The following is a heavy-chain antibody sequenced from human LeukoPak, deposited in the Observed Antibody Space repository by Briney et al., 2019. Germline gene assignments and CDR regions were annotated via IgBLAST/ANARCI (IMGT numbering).Heavy chain of an antibody. CDR2: IRYDGNNK. V-gene: IGHV3-30*02. CDR3: ANVWFGELFSD. J-gene: IGHJ4*02. Sequence: GGSLRLSRAASGFTFSRHGIHWVRQAPGKGLEGVAFIRYDGNNKYYADSVKGRSTISRDNAKNSLYLQMNSLRAEDTAVYYCANVWFGELFSDWGQGTLVTVSS. D-gene: IGHD3-10*01. CDR1: GFTFSRHG.